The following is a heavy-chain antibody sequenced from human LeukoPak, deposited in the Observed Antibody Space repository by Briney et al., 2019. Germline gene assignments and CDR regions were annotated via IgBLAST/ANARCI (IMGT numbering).Heavy chain of an antibody. CDR2: ISYDGSNK. V-gene: IGHV3-30*18. J-gene: IGHJ4*02. CDR1: GFTFSSYG. Sequence: GGSLRLSCAASGFTFSSYGMHWVRQAPGKGLEWVAVISYDGSNKYYADSVKGRFTISRDNSKNTLYLQMNSLRAEDTAVYYCAKEGLDFWSGYYGLDYWGQGTLVTVSS. CDR3: AKEGLDFWSGYYGLDY. D-gene: IGHD3-3*01.